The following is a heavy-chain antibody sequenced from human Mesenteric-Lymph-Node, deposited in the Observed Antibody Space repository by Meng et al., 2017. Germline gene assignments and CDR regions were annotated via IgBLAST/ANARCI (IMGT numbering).Heavy chain of an antibody. V-gene: IGHV3-7*01. D-gene: IGHD3-10*01. CDR1: GFTFSSYW. CDR2: IKQDGSEK. CDR3: ARGQYYYGSGSYHNFDY. J-gene: IGHJ4*02. Sequence: GESLKISCAASGFTFSSYWMSWVRQAPGKGLEWVANIKQDGSEKYYVDSVKGRFTISRDNAKNSLYLQMNSLRAEDTAVYYCARGQYYYGSGSYHNFDYWGQGTLVTVSS.